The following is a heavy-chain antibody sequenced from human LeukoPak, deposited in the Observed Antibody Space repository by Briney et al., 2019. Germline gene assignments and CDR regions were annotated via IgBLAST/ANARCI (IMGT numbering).Heavy chain of an antibody. V-gene: IGHV3-11*01. CDR1: GFTFSDYY. Sequence: KPGGSLRLSCAASGFTFSDYYMSWIRQAPGKGLEWVSYISSSGSTIYYADSVKGRFTISRDNVKNSLYLQMSSLRAEDTAVYYCARRGYYGDDAFDIWGQGTMVTVSS. CDR2: ISSSGSTI. D-gene: IGHD3-22*01. J-gene: IGHJ3*02. CDR3: ARRGYYGDDAFDI.